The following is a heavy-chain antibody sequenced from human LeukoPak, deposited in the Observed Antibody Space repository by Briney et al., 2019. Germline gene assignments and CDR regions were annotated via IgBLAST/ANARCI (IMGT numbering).Heavy chain of an antibody. CDR3: ARDLIAAAGTVRSPAFDI. J-gene: IGHJ3*02. D-gene: IGHD6-13*01. V-gene: IGHV1-69*05. Sequence: SVKVSCKASGGTFSSYAISWVRQAPGQGLEWMGGIIPIFGTANYAQKFQGRVTITTDESTSTAYMELSSLRSEDTAVYYCARDLIAAAGTVRSPAFDIWGQGTMVIVSS. CDR2: IIPIFGTA. CDR1: GGTFSSYA.